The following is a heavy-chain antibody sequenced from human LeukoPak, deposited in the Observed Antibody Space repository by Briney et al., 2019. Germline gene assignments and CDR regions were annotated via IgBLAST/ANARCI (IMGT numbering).Heavy chain of an antibody. Sequence: GGSLRLSCAASGFTFSAYWMTWVRQAPGKGLAWVANIIEGGDVKYYVDSVKGRFTISRDNTKNAVYLEMKSLRADDTAVYYCARVGKNGWDFDHWGQGTLVTVSS. CDR2: IIEGGDVK. CDR3: ARVGKNGWDFDH. V-gene: IGHV3-7*01. D-gene: IGHD6-19*01. CDR1: GFTFSAYW. J-gene: IGHJ4*02.